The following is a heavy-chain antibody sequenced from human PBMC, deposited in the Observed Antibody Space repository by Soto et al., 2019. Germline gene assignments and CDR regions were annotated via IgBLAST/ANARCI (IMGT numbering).Heavy chain of an antibody. CDR2: VTANGGST. Sequence: EVQLLESGGGFVQPGGSLRLSCAATGFTFSVYAMTWVRQAPGKGLEWVSAVTANGGSTYSADSVKGRFTISRDNSKNTLFLQMNSLRAEDTAVYYCAKGGEVGGVLGDHWGQGTLVTVSS. CDR3: AKGGEVGGVLGDH. CDR1: GFTFSVYA. V-gene: IGHV3-23*01. D-gene: IGHD1-26*01. J-gene: IGHJ4*02.